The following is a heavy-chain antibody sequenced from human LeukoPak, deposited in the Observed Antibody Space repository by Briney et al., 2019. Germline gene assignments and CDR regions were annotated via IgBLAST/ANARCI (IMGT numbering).Heavy chain of an antibody. Sequence: SQTLSLTCAISGDSVSSSASWNWIRQSSSRGLEWLGRTYYRSKWSSDYATSVKSRITINADKSKNQFSLQLSSVIPEDTAVYYCARDADSSNEWGPFDPWGQGTLVTVSS. D-gene: IGHD1-1*01. V-gene: IGHV6-1*01. CDR1: GDSVSSSAS. J-gene: IGHJ5*02. CDR3: ARDADSSNEWGPFDP. CDR2: TYYRSKWSS.